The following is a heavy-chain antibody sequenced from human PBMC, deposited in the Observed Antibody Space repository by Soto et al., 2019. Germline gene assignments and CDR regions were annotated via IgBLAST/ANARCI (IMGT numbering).Heavy chain of an antibody. Sequence: QVQLVESGGGVVQPGRSLRLSCAASGFTFSSYGMHWVRQAPGKGLEWVAVISYDGSNKYYADSVKGRFTISRDNSKNTRYLQMNSLRAEDTAVYYCAKDAWLGATSNDAFDIWGQGTMVTVSS. CDR3: AKDAWLGATSNDAFDI. J-gene: IGHJ3*02. CDR2: ISYDGSNK. V-gene: IGHV3-30*18. CDR1: GFTFSSYG. D-gene: IGHD1-26*01.